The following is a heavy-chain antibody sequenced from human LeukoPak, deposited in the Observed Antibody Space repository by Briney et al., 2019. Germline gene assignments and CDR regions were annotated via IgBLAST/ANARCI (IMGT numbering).Heavy chain of an antibody. CDR1: GGTFSSYA. CDR3: ARDGRWPRPNDC. V-gene: IGHV1-18*01. Sequence: ASVKVSCKASGGTFSSYAISWVRQAPGQGLEWMGWISPYNGDTNYAQKIQGRVTMTTDTSTNTAYMELRSLRSDDTAVYYCARDGRWPRPNDCWGQGTLVTVSS. J-gene: IGHJ4*02. CDR2: ISPYNGDT. D-gene: IGHD4-23*01.